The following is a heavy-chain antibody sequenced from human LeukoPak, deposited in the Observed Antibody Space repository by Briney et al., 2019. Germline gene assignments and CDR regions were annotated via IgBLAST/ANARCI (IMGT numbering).Heavy chain of an antibody. V-gene: IGHV4-39*01. D-gene: IGHD3-3*01. Sequence: SETLSLTCTVSGGSISSGGYYWSWIRQPPGKGLEWIGSIYHSGSTYYDPSLESRVSVSVDTSKNQFSLKLSSVTAADTAVYYCARLSRFLEWVWGQGTLVTVSS. CDR2: IYHSGST. CDR3: ARLSRFLEWV. J-gene: IGHJ4*02. CDR1: GGSISSGGYY.